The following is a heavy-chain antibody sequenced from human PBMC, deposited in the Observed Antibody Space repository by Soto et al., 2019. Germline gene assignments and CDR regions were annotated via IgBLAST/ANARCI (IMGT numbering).Heavy chain of an antibody. V-gene: IGHV1-8*01. J-gene: IGHJ4*02. D-gene: IGHD5-18*01. CDR3: ARGVSRGYSYGSDY. Sequence: ASVKVSCEASVYTFTSYDINWVRQATGQGLEWIGWMNPNSGNTGYAQKFQGRVTMTRNTSISTAYMELSSLRSEDTAVYYCARGVSRGYSYGSDYWGQGTLVNVSS. CDR1: VYTFTSYD. CDR2: MNPNSGNT.